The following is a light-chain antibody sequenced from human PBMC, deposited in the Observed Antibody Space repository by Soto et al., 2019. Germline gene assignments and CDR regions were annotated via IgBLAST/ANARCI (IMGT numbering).Light chain of an antibody. V-gene: IGLV2-14*01. Sequence: QSLLTLPASVSGSPGQSPTTSSTGTTRPVGTYNYVSWYQQHPGKAPKVMIYEVTYRPSGVSNRFSGSKYGNTASLSISGLQAEDEAEYYCSSYTGSSTLYVFGTGTKVTVL. CDR2: EVT. CDR1: TRPVGTYNY. CDR3: SSYTGSSTLYV. J-gene: IGLJ1*01.